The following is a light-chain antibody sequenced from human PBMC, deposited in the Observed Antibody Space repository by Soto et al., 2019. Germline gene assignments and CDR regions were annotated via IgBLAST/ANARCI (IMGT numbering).Light chain of an antibody. J-gene: IGKJ2*03. V-gene: IGKV1-5*03. CDR2: KAS. CDR3: HQYNSYSDYS. CDR1: QSISSW. Sequence: DIQMTQSPSTLSASVGDRVTITCRASQSISSWLAWYQQKPGKAPKLLIYKASTLESGVPSRFSGSESGTEFTLTISSLQPDDFATYYCHQYNSYSDYSFGQGTKLEIK.